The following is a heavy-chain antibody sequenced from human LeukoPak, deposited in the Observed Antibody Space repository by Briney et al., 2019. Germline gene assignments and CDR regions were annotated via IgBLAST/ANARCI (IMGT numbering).Heavy chain of an antibody. CDR3: ARELAAAGKGDY. J-gene: IGHJ4*02. V-gene: IGHV3-74*01. D-gene: IGHD6-13*01. Sequence: GGSLRLSCAASVFTFSSYWMHWVRQAPGKGLVWVSRINSDGSSTRYADSVKGRFTISRDNAKNTLYLQMNSLRAEDTGVYYCARELAAAGKGDYWGQGTLVTVSS. CDR2: INSDGSST. CDR1: VFTFSSYW.